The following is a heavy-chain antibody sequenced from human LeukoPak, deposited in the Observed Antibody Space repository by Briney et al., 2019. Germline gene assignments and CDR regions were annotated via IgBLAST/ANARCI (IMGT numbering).Heavy chain of an antibody. CDR2: IIPGSGGT. CDR1: GYTFTVYY. V-gene: IGHV1-2*06. CDR3: ARENYGVP. J-gene: IGHJ5*02. Sequence: ASVKVSCKASGYTFTVYYIHWVRQAPGQGLEWMGRIIPGSGGTNYAQKFQGRVTMTRDTSINTAYMELSRLTSDDTAAYYCARENYGVPWGQGTLVTVSS. D-gene: IGHD4-17*01.